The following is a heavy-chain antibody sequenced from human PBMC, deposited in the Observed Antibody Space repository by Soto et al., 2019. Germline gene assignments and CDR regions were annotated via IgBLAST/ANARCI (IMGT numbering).Heavy chain of an antibody. CDR1: GYTFTSYG. CDR2: ISAYNGNT. CDR3: ARGTTSRGYCSGGSCYLLFDWFDP. D-gene: IGHD2-15*01. V-gene: IGHV1-18*04. J-gene: IGHJ5*02. Sequence: ASVKVSCKASGYTFTSYGISWVRQAPGQGLEWMGWISAYNGNTNYAQKLQGRVTMTTDTSTSTAYMELRSLRSDDTAVYYCARGTTSRGYCSGGSCYLLFDWFDPWGQASLVTVYS.